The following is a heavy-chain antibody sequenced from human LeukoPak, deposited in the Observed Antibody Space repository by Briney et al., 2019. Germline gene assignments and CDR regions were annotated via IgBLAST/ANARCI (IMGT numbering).Heavy chain of an antibody. J-gene: IGHJ4*02. CDR1: GGTFSSYA. D-gene: IGHD1-26*01. V-gene: IGHV1-69*13. Sequence: SVKVSCKASGGTFSSYAISWVRQAPGQGLEWMGGIIPIFGTANYAQKFQGRVTITADESTSTAYMELSSLRSEDTAVYYCAELRELGESPFDYWGQGTLVTVSS. CDR3: AELRELGESPFDY. CDR2: IIPIFGTA.